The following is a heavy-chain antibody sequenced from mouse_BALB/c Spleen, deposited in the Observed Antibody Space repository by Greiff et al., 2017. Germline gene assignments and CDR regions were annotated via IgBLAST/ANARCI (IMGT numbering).Heavy chain of an antibody. CDR2: INPYNGAT. J-gene: IGHJ4*01. Sequence: VQLQQSGPELVKPGASVKISCKASGYSFTGYYMHWVKQSHVKSLEWIGRINPYNGATSYNQNFKDKASLTVDKSSSTAYMELHSLTSEDSAVYYCARKKDYGSSPYYAMDYWGQGTSVTVSS. CDR1: GYSFTGYY. D-gene: IGHD1-1*01. V-gene: IGHV1-31*01. CDR3: ARKKDYGSSPYYAMDY.